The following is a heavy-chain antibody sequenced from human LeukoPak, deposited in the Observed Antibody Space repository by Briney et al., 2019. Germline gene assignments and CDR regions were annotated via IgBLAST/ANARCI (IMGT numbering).Heavy chain of an antibody. CDR1: GGSISSYC. D-gene: IGHD3-9*01. Sequence: PSETLFLTCTVSGGSISSYCWSWIRQPPGKGLEWIGYIYYSGSTNYNPSLKSRVTISVDTSKNQFSLKLSSVTAADTAVYYCARVSADYDILTGPADVWGQGTTVTVSS. V-gene: IGHV4-59*01. CDR2: IYYSGST. CDR3: ARVSADYDILTGPADV. J-gene: IGHJ6*02.